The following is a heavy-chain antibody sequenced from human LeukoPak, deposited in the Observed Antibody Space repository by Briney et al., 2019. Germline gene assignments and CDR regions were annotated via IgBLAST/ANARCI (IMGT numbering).Heavy chain of an antibody. Sequence: ASVKVSCKASGGTFSSYAISWVRQAPGQGLEWMGGIIPIFGTANYAQKFQGRVTITADESTSTAYMELSSLRSEDTAVYYCARSAEGYGGNSLGYYYYYMDVWGKGTTVTVSS. CDR2: IIPIFGTA. D-gene: IGHD4-23*01. CDR3: ARSAEGYGGNSLGYYYYYMDV. CDR1: GGTFSSYA. V-gene: IGHV1-69*13. J-gene: IGHJ6*03.